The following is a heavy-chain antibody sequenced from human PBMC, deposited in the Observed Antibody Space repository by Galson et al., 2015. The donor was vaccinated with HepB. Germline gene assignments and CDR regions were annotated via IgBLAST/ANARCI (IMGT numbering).Heavy chain of an antibody. CDR2: IKQDGSEK. CDR1: GFTFSSYW. D-gene: IGHD6-13*01. V-gene: IGHV3-7*03. Sequence: SLRLSCAASGFTFSSYWMSWVRQAPGKGLEWVANIKQDGSEKYFVDSVKGRFTISRDNAKNSLYLQMNSLRAEDTAVYYCARDSPGIAAAGDWGQGTLVTVSS. J-gene: IGHJ4*02. CDR3: ARDSPGIAAAGD.